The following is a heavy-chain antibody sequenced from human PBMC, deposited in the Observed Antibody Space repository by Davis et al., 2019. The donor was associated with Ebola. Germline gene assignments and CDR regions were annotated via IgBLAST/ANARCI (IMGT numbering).Heavy chain of an antibody. CDR2: IKSDGTIT. CDR1: GFTFSNFW. J-gene: IGHJ6*02. CDR3: ARDVYHMDV. D-gene: IGHD5/OR15-5a*01. V-gene: IGHV3-74*01. Sequence: GESLKISCAASGFTFSNFWMHWVRQAPGKGLVWVSRIKSDGTITTYADSVKGRFTISRDTAKNTLYLQMNSLRAEDTAVYYCARDVYHMDVWGQGTTVTVSS.